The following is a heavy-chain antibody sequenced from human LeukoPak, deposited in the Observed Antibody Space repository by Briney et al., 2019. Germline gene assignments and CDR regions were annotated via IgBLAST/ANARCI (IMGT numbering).Heavy chain of an antibody. Sequence: SETLSLTCSVSAVSMSSYYWSWIRQPAGKGLECIGRLFTGGSTNYNPALKGRVTMSVDMSKMQFSLKLTSVTAADTALYYCAAAPPVKGQQLVFKYWGQGILVTVSS. V-gene: IGHV4-4*07. CDR2: LFTGGST. J-gene: IGHJ4*02. CDR1: AVSMSSYY. CDR3: AAAPPVKGQQLVFKY. D-gene: IGHD6-13*01.